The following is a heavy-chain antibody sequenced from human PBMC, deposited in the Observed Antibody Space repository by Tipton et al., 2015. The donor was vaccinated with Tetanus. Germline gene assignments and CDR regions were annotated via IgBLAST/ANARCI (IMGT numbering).Heavy chain of an antibody. CDR3: AKDMGDYYGSGSYSNFDY. Sequence: SLRLSCAASGFTFSSYWMHWVRQAPGKGLVWVSRINSDGSSTSYADSVKGRFTISRDNAKNSLYLQMNSLRAEDTALYYCAKDMGDYYGSGSYSNFDYWGQGTLVTVSS. CDR1: GFTFSSYW. V-gene: IGHV3-74*01. J-gene: IGHJ4*02. CDR2: INSDGSST. D-gene: IGHD3-10*01.